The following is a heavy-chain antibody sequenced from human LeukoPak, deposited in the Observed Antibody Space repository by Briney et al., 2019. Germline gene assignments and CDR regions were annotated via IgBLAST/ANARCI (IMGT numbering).Heavy chain of an antibody. Sequence: SETLSLTCTVSGGSISSSSYYWGWIRQPPGKGLEWIGSIYYSGSTYYNPSLKSRVTISVDTSKNQFSLKLSSVTAADTAVYYCARQRIGQQLVQGYFDYWGQGTLVTVSS. CDR3: ARQRIGQQLVQGYFDY. CDR1: GGSISSSSYY. D-gene: IGHD6-13*01. CDR2: IYYSGST. J-gene: IGHJ4*02. V-gene: IGHV4-39*01.